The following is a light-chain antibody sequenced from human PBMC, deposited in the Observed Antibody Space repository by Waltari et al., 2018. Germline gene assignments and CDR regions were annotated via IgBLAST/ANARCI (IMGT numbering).Light chain of an antibody. J-gene: IGKJ2*03. V-gene: IGKV1-39*01. Sequence: DIHMTQSPPSLSASIGDRVPITCRASENIGSYLNWYQQKSGEVPRLLIYAASTRQSGVPPRFSGSRSGTDFTFTISSLQPEDCAVYYCQHSFETPYSFGQGTKVEIK. CDR1: ENIGSY. CDR2: AAS. CDR3: QHSFETPYS.